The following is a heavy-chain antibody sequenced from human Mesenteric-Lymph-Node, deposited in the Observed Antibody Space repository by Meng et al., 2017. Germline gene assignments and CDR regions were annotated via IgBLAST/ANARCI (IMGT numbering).Heavy chain of an antibody. J-gene: IGHJ4*02. CDR2: VWYDGSRK. Sequence: QVQRVESGGGVVQPVRSLRLSCTASGFTFSNYGMHWVRQAPGKGLEWVTVVWYDGSRKYYVDSVKGRFTISRDNSKNTLYLQMDSLRDDDTAVYYCARDLLVVWGQGTLVTVSS. CDR1: GFTFSNYG. V-gene: IGHV3-33*01. CDR3: ARDLLVV. D-gene: IGHD3-10*01.